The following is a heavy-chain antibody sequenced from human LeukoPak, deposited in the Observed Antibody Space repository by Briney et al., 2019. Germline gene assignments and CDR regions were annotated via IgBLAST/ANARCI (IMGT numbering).Heavy chain of an antibody. CDR2: IYYSGST. D-gene: IGHD3-10*01. J-gene: IGHJ5*02. CDR3: ARQGGLHYGSGGGSWFDP. CDR1: GGSISSGDYY. V-gene: IGHV4-30-4*01. Sequence: PSQTLSLTCTVSGGSISSGDYYWSWIRQPPGKGLEWIGYIYYSGSTYYNPSLKSRVTISVDTSKNQFSLKLSSVTAADTAVYYCARQGGLHYGSGGGSWFDPWGQGTLVTVSS.